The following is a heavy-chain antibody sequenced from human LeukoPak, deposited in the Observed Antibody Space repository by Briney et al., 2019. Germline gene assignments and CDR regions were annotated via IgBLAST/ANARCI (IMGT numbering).Heavy chain of an antibody. Sequence: GSLRLSCAASGFTFSSYWMSWVRQAPGKGLEWIGEINHSGSTNYNPSLKSRVTISVDTSKNQFSLKLSSVTAADTAVYYCARGFTIFGVALGVWGKGTTVTVSS. J-gene: IGHJ6*04. CDR2: INHSGST. CDR1: GFTFSSYW. CDR3: ARGFTIFGVALGV. D-gene: IGHD3-3*01. V-gene: IGHV4-34*01.